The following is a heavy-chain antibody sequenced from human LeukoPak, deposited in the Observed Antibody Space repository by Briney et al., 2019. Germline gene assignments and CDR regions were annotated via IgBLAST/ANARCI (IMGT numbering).Heavy chain of an antibody. Sequence: GRSLRLSCAASGFIFSDYAMHWVRQAPGKGLEWVAVISYDGNNKYYADSVKGQFTISRDNSKNTLYLQMNSLRIEDTSVFYCAKAYCSSTSCSTSAEYFHHWGQGTLVTVSS. J-gene: IGHJ1*01. CDR3: AKAYCSSTSCSTSAEYFHH. D-gene: IGHD2-2*02. CDR1: GFIFSDYA. CDR2: ISYDGNNK. V-gene: IGHV3-30-3*01.